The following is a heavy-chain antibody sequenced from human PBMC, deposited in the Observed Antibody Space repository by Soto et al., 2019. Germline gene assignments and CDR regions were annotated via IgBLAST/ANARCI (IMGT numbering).Heavy chain of an antibody. J-gene: IGHJ5*02. CDR1: GYTFTSYY. Sequence: GASVKVSCKASGYTFTSYYMHWVRQAPGQGLEWMGIINPSGGSTSYAQKFQGRVTMTRDTSTSTVYMELSSLRSEDTAVYYCARAYCSFQCLVPPAMFGIHPRGQATLVTGSS. CDR2: INPSGGST. CDR3: ARAYCSFQCLVPPAMFGIHP. D-gene: IGHD2-2*01. V-gene: IGHV1-46*03.